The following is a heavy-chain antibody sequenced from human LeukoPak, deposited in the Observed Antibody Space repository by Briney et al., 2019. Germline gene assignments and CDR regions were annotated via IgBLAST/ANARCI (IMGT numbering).Heavy chain of an antibody. CDR2: INHSGST. CDR3: ARGLRIAVAAPKGAVAFDI. V-gene: IGHV4-34*01. CDR1: GGSFSGYC. D-gene: IGHD6-19*01. J-gene: IGHJ3*02. Sequence: SETLSLTCAVYGGSFSGYCWSWIRQPPGKGLEWIGEINHSGSTNYNPSLKSRVTISVDTSKNQFSLKLSSVTAADTAVYYCARGLRIAVAAPKGAVAFDIWGQGTMVTVSS.